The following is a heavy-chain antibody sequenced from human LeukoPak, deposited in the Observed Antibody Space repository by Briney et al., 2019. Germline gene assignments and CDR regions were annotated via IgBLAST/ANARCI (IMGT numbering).Heavy chain of an antibody. CDR2: IGGSGDST. D-gene: IGHD2-2*01. Sequence: PGGSLRVSCAASGFTFSTYAMSWVCQAPGKGLEWVSAIGGSGDSTYYADSVRGRFTISGDNSKNTLSLQMNSLRAEDTAVYYCAKSIGYCSDTSCYFFDNWGQGTLVTVSS. CDR1: GFTFSTYA. V-gene: IGHV3-23*01. CDR3: AKSIGYCSDTSCYFFDN. J-gene: IGHJ4*02.